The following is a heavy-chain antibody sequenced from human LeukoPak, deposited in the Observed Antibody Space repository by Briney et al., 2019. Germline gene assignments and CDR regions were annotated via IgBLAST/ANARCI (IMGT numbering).Heavy chain of an antibody. CDR3: ARATGGNSVDY. CDR1: GYTFTGYY. Sequence: ASVKVSCKASGYTFTGYYMHWVRQAPGQGLEWMGWISAYNGNTNYEQKLQGRVTMTTDTSTSTAYMKLRSLRSDDTAVYYCARATGGNSVDYWGQGTLATVSS. CDR2: ISAYNGNT. D-gene: IGHD4-23*01. V-gene: IGHV1-18*04. J-gene: IGHJ4*02.